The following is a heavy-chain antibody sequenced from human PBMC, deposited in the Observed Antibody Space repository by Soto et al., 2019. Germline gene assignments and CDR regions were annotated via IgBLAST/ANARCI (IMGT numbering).Heavy chain of an antibody. V-gene: IGHV3-13*05. CDR2: ISAAGDP. CDR3: ARSDRDFYGLDV. J-gene: IGHJ6*02. CDR1: GFTFRNYD. Sequence: EVQLVESGGGLVQPGGSLRLSCAASGFTFRNYDMHWVRQGTGKGLEWVSGISAAGDPDYADSVEGRFTISRENAKNSFFLQMSILRVGVTAVYYCARSDRDFYGLDVWGQGTMVIVSS.